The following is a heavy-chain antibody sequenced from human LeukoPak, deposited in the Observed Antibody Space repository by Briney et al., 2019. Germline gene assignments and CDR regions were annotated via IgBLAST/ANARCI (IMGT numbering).Heavy chain of an antibody. CDR1: GFTFSSYS. D-gene: IGHD6-13*01. Sequence: PGGSLRLSCAASGFTFSSYSMNWVRQAPGKGLEWVSYFSSSSSTIYYADSVKGRFTISRDNAKNSLYLQMNSLRAEDTAVYYCARGIAAAGTFDYWGQGTLVTVSS. J-gene: IGHJ4*02. CDR3: ARGIAAAGTFDY. V-gene: IGHV3-48*04. CDR2: FSSSSSTI.